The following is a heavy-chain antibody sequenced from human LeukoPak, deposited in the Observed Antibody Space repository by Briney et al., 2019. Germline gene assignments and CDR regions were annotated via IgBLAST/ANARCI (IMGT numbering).Heavy chain of an antibody. CDR2: INHSGST. CDR3: VRGRRLLAAAGVKEFDY. CDR1: GGSFSGYY. D-gene: IGHD6-13*01. V-gene: IGHV4-34*01. Sequence: PSETLSLTCAVYGGSFSGYYWSWIRQPPGKGLEWIGEINHSGSTNYNPSLKSRVTISVDTSKDQFSLKLSSVTAADTAVYYCVRGRRLLAAAGVKEFDYWGQGTLVTVSS. J-gene: IGHJ4*02.